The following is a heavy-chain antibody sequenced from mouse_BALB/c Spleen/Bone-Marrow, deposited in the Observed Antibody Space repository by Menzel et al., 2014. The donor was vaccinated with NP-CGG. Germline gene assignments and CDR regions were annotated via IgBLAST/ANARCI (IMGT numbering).Heavy chain of an antibody. D-gene: IGHD2-14*01. Sequence: VQLQESGPGLVAPSQSLSITCTVSGFSLTSYGVHWVRQPTGKGLEWLGVIWAGGSTNYNSALMSRLTISKDNSKSQVFLKMNSLQTDDTAMYYCARVGYRYDGYAMDYWGQGTSVTVSS. V-gene: IGHV2-9*02. CDR1: GFSLTSYG. J-gene: IGHJ4*01. CDR2: IWAGGST. CDR3: ARVGYRYDGYAMDY.